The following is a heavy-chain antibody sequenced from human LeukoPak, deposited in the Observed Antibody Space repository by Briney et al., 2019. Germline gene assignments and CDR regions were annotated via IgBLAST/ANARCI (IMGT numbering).Heavy chain of an antibody. CDR3: AKTPEDIVVVPAADYYYGMDV. J-gene: IGHJ6*04. Sequence: GGSLRLSCAASGFTFSSYGMHWVRQAPGKGLEWVAVIPYDGSNKYYADSVKGRFTISRDNSKNTLYLQMNSLRAEDTAVYYCAKTPEDIVVVPAADYYYGMDVWGKGTTVTVSS. CDR1: GFTFSSYG. D-gene: IGHD2-2*01. CDR2: IPYDGSNK. V-gene: IGHV3-30*18.